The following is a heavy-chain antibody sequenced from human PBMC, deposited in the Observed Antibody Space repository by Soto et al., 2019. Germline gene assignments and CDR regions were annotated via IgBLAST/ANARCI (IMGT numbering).Heavy chain of an antibody. CDR2: IYYSGST. V-gene: IGHV4-31*03. CDR1: GGSISSGGYY. D-gene: IGHD3-9*01. CDR3: ARGVYDILTGRLSYFDY. Sequence: QVQLQESGPGLVKPSQTLSLTCTVSGGSISSGGYYWSWIRQHPGKGLEWIGYIYYSGSTYYNPSLKSRVTLSVDTSKNQFSLKLSSVTAAATAVYYCARGVYDILTGRLSYFDYWGQGTLVTVSS. J-gene: IGHJ4*02.